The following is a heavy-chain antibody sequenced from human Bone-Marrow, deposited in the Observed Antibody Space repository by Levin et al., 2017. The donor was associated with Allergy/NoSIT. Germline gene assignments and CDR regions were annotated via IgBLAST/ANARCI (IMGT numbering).Heavy chain of an antibody. Sequence: GESLKISCAASGFTFSSYSMNWVRQAPGKGLEWVSSISSSSSYIYYADSVKGRFTISRDNAKNSLYLQMNSLRAEDTAVYYCARDHSSSWADNWFDPWGQGTLVTVSS. D-gene: IGHD6-13*01. CDR3: ARDHSSSWADNWFDP. V-gene: IGHV3-21*01. CDR1: GFTFSSYS. J-gene: IGHJ5*02. CDR2: ISSSSSYI.